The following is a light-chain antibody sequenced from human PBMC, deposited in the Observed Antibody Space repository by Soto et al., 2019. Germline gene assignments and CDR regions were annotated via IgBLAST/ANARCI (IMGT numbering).Light chain of an antibody. CDR2: AAS. CDR1: QGISSY. V-gene: IGKV1-9*01. J-gene: IGKJ1*01. CDR3: QQLNSYPPWT. Sequence: IQLTQSPSSLSASVGDRVTITCRASQGISSYLAWYQQSPGKAPKLLISAASTLQSGVPSRFSGSGAGTDFTLTISSLQPEDFATYYCQQLNSYPPWTFGQGTKVELK.